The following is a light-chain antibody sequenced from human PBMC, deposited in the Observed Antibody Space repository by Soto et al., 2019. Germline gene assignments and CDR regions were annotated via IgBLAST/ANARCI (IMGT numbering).Light chain of an antibody. CDR1: SSNIGSNS. V-gene: IGLV1-51*01. CDR2: DDN. CDR3: GSWDSSLSDYV. J-gene: IGLJ1*01. Sequence: QSVLTQPPSVSAAPGQKVTISCSGSSSNIGSNSVSWYQQLPGTAPKLLIYDDNKRPSGIPDRFSGSKSGTSATLGITGFQTGDEADYYCGSWDSSLSDYVFGTGTKVTVL.